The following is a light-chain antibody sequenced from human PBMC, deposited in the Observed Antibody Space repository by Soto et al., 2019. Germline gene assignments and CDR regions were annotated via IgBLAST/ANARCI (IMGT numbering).Light chain of an antibody. CDR3: HHYNNWPRT. CDR1: QGVNRN. Sequence: DKLMSQSPATLSVSLGERVTLSCRASQGVNRNLAWYHHKPGQAPRLLIFGVFTRATGVPDRFSGGWSGTEFPLTINGLQSEDFGVYYCHHYNNWPRTFGQGTKVDIK. V-gene: IGKV3-15*01. J-gene: IGKJ1*01. CDR2: GVF.